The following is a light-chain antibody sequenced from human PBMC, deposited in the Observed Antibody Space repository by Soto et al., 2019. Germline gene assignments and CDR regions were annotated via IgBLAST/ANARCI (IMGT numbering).Light chain of an antibody. J-gene: IGKJ2*01. V-gene: IGKV1-5*03. CDR1: QSISSW. Sequence: DIQMTQSPSTLSASVGDRVTITCRASQSISSWLAWYQQKPGKAPKLLIYKASSLESGVPSRFSGSGSGTEFTLTISSLQPDDFATYYCQQSYSIPYTFALGTKLEIK. CDR3: QQSYSIPYT. CDR2: KAS.